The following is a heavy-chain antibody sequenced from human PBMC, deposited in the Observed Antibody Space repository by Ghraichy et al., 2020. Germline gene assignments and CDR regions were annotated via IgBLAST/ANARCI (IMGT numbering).Heavy chain of an antibody. D-gene: IGHD6-13*01. J-gene: IGHJ6*02. CDR2: INHSGST. Sequence: SETLSLTCAVYGGSFSGYYWSWIRQPPGKGLEWIGEINHSGSTNYNPSLKSRVTISVDTSKNQFSLKLSSVTAADTAVYYCASTDSIAAAGNLRRRWTSYGMDVWGQGTTVTVSS. CDR1: GGSFSGYY. CDR3: ASTDSIAAAGNLRRRWTSYGMDV. V-gene: IGHV4-34*01.